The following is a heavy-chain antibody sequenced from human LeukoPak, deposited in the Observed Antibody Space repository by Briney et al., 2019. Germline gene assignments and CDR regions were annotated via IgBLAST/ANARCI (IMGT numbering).Heavy chain of an antibody. CDR3: ARERDSSSGPSPLDP. V-gene: IGHV1-2*02. CDR2: MNRDGET. Sequence: ASVMVSCQTSGYSFSAYYMHWLRQAPGQGLEWMGWMNRDGETKYSEKFQGRFAMTRDTSISTVYMDLRRLTSDDTAVYYCARERDSSSGPSPLDPWGQGTRVTVSS. J-gene: IGHJ5*02. D-gene: IGHD3-22*01. CDR1: GYSFSAYY.